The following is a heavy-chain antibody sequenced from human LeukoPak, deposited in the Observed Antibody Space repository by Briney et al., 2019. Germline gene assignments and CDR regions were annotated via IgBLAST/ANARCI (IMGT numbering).Heavy chain of an antibody. V-gene: IGHV3-30*01. J-gene: IGHJ4*02. D-gene: IGHD2-2*01. Sequence: GRSLRLSCAASGFTFSSYAMHWVRQAPGKGLEWVAVISYDGSNKYYADSVKGRFTISRDNSKNTLYLQMNSLRAEDTAVYYCARDRRVVQAAMEYWGQGTLVTVSS. CDR3: ARDRRVVQAAMEY. CDR2: ISYDGSNK. CDR1: GFTFSSYA.